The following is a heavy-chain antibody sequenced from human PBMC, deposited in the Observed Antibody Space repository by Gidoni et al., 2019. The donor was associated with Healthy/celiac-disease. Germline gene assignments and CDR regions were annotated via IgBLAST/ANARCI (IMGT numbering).Heavy chain of an antibody. CDR2: FDPEDGET. CDR3: ATDGGGNGWFDP. Sequence: QVQLVQSGAEVKTPGASVKVSCKVSGYPLTELSMHWVRQAPGKGLEWMGGFDPEDGETIYAQKFQGRVTMTEDTSTDTAYMELSSLRSEDTAVYYCATDGGGNGWFDPWGQGTLVTVSS. D-gene: IGHD3-16*01. J-gene: IGHJ5*02. CDR1: GYPLTELS. V-gene: IGHV1-24*01.